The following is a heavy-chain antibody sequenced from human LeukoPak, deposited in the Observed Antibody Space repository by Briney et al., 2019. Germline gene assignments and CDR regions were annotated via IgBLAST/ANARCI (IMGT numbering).Heavy chain of an antibody. J-gene: IGHJ4*02. CDR3: ARGIRSYYDSSGIYYFGY. V-gene: IGHV4-34*01. Sequence: KPSETLSLTCAVYGGSFSGYYWSWLRQPPGKGLEWIGEINHSGSTNYNPSLKSRVTISVDTSKNQFSLKLSSVTAADTAVYYCARGIRSYYDSSGIYYFGYWGQGTLVTVSS. D-gene: IGHD3-22*01. CDR1: GGSFSGYY. CDR2: INHSGST.